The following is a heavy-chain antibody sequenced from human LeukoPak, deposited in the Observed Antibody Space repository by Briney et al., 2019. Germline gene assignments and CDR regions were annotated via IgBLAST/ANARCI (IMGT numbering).Heavy chain of an antibody. CDR1: GGSISSGNYY. CDR2: ISFRGST. V-gene: IGHV4-61*02. CDR3: ARDSGDYPNYWYFDL. J-gene: IGHJ2*01. D-gene: IGHD4-17*01. Sequence: SETLSLTCTVSGGSISSGNYYWSWIRQPAGKGLEWIGRISFRGSTNYNPSLKSRVTISVDTSKNQFSLKLSSVTAADTAVYYCARDSGDYPNYWYFDLWGRGTLVTVSS.